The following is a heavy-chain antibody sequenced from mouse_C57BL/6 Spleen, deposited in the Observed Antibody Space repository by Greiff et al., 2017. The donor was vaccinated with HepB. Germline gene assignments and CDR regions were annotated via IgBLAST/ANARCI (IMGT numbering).Heavy chain of an antibody. CDR1: GYSFTSYY. CDR3: ARTYDGYSYFDY. Sequence: VKLQQSGPELVKPGASVKISCKASGYSFTSYYIHWVKQRPGQGLEWIGWIYPGSGNTKYNEKFKGKATLTADTSSITAYMQLSSLKSEDSAVYYCARTYDGYSYFDYWGQGTTLTVSS. CDR2: IYPGSGNT. D-gene: IGHD2-3*01. V-gene: IGHV1-66*01. J-gene: IGHJ2*01.